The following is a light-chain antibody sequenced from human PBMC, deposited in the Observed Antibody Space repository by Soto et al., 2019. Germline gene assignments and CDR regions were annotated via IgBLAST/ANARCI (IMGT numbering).Light chain of an antibody. CDR2: DAS. J-gene: IGKJ1*01. CDR1: QTISRW. CDR3: QHYGTTSAT. Sequence: DIQLTQTPSTLSASVGDEVTITCRASQTISRWLAWYQQKPGRAPKLLIYDASNRATGIPDRFSGSGSGTDFTLTINRLEPEDSAVYFCQHYGTTSATFGQGTKVDIK. V-gene: IGKV1-5*01.